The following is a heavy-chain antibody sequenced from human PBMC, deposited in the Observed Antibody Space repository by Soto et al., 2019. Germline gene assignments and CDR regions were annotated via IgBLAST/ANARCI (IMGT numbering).Heavy chain of an antibody. Sequence: PSETLSLTCTVSGGSISSYYWSWIRQPPGKGLEWIGYIYYSGSTNYNPSLKSRVTISVDTSKNQFSLKLSSVTAADTAVYYCARVSITFGGVISFDYWGRGTLVTVSS. V-gene: IGHV4-59*01. CDR2: IYYSGST. J-gene: IGHJ4*02. D-gene: IGHD3-16*01. CDR3: ARVSITFGGVISFDY. CDR1: GGSISSYY.